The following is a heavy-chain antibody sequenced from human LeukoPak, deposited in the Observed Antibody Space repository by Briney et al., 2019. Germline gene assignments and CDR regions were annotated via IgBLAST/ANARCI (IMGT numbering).Heavy chain of an antibody. Sequence: PRASVKVSCKASGGTFSSYAFSWVRQAPGQGLEWMGGIIPIVGTTNYAQMFQGRVTMTRDTSTSTVYMELSSLRSEDTAVYYCARRRSGYLALDYWGQGTLVTVSS. CDR3: ARRRSGYLALDY. D-gene: IGHD3-3*01. V-gene: IGHV1-69*05. CDR1: GGTFSSYA. J-gene: IGHJ4*02. CDR2: IIPIVGTT.